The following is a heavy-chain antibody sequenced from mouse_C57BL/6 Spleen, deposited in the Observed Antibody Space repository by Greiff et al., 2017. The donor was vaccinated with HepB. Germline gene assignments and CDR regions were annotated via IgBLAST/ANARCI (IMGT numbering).Heavy chain of an antibody. CDR2: IDPETGGT. V-gene: IGHV1-15*01. CDR3: TRRDSFAY. J-gene: IGHJ3*01. Sequence: QVQLQQSGAELVRPGASVTLSCQASGYTFTDYEMHWVKQTPVHGLDWIGAIDPETGGTAYNQKFKGKAILTADKSSSTAYMGLRSLTSEDSAVYYGTRRDSFAYWGQGTLVTVSA. CDR1: GYTFTDYE.